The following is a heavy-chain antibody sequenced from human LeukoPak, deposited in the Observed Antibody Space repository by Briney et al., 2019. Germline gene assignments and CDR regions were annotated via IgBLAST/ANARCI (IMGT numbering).Heavy chain of an antibody. CDR1: GYKLTNNW. Sequence: GSSLKISCKISGYKLTNNWNGWVRQVPGKGLEWMGLIYPGYSDAKYSPSFQGQVTLSVDASISTAYLQLSGLRAADTAIYYCVRFALTSSLDHWGQGTLVTVSS. V-gene: IGHV5-51*01. CDR2: IYPGYSDA. D-gene: IGHD6-13*01. J-gene: IGHJ5*02. CDR3: VRFALTSSLDH.